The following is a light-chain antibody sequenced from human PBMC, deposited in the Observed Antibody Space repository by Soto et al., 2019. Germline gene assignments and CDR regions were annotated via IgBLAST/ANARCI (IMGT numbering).Light chain of an antibody. CDR3: SSYKRGATLV. CDR1: SSDVGGYNH. J-gene: IGLJ2*01. V-gene: IGLV2-14*01. CDR2: EVS. Sequence: ALTQPASVSGSPGQSITISCTGTSSDVGGYNHVAWYQQYPGKAPKLIIFEVSDRPSGISNRFSGSKSANTASLSISGLQAEDEADYYCSSYKRGATLVFGGGTKLTVL.